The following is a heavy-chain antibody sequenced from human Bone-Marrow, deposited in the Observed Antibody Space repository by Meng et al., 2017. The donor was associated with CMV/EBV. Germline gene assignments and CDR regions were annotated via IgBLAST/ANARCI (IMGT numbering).Heavy chain of an antibody. Sequence: SETLSLTCTVAGGSISSYYWSWIRQPPGKGLEWSGYIYYSGSTNYNPSLKSRVTIPVDTSKSQFSLKLSSVTAADTAVYYCARGIIVVVPAAIRQAVGGFDYWGQGTLVTVSS. CDR3: ARGIIVVVPAAIRQAVGGFDY. CDR2: IYYSGST. V-gene: IGHV4-59*12. D-gene: IGHD2-2*02. J-gene: IGHJ4*02. CDR1: GGSISSYY.